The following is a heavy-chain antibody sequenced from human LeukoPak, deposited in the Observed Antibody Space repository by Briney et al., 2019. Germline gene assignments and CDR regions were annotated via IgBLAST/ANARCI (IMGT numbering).Heavy chain of an antibody. CDR3: ASTYGSGSTIDY. CDR2: ISDSGGNT. J-gene: IGHJ4*02. CDR1: GFTFNSYA. V-gene: IGHV3-23*01. D-gene: IGHD3-10*01. Sequence: GGSLRLSCAASGFTFNSYAMSWVRQAPWERLQWVSGISDSGGNTYYADSVRGRFTISRDNSKNTLYLQMNSLRAEDTAVYYCASTYGSGSTIDYWGQGTLVTVSS.